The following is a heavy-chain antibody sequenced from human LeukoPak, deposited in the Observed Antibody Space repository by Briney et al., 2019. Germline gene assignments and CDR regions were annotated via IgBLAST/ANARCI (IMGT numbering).Heavy chain of an antibody. CDR2: IYYSGST. V-gene: IGHV4-59*08. Sequence: SETLSLTCTVSGGSISSYYWSWIRQPPGKGLEWIGYIYYSGSTNYNPSLKSRVTISVDTSKNQFSLKLSSVTAADTAVYYCARQLASSDYYYYMDVWGKGTTVTVSS. CDR1: GGSISSYY. J-gene: IGHJ6*03. CDR3: ARQLASSDYYYYMDV. D-gene: IGHD6-6*01.